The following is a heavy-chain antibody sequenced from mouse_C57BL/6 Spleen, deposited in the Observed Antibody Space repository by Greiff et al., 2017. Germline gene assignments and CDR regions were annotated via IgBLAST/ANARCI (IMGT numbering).Heavy chain of an antibody. D-gene: IGHD2-2*01. CDR3: AKIYYGYESFDY. V-gene: IGHV1-81*01. Sequence: QVQLQQSGAELARPGASVKLSCKASGYTFTSYGISWVKQRTGQGLEWIGEIYPRSGNTYSNEKFKGKATLTADKSSSTACMELRSLTSEDSVVYFCAKIYYGYESFDYGGQGTTLTVAS. J-gene: IGHJ2*01. CDR1: GYTFTSYG. CDR2: IYPRSGNT.